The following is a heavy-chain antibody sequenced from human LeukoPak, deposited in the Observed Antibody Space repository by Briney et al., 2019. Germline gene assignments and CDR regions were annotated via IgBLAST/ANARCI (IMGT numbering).Heavy chain of an antibody. Sequence: ASVKVSCKASGYTFTGDYMHWVRQAPGQGLEWMGWINPNSGGTNYAQKFQGRVTMTRDTPISTAYMELSRLRSDDTAVYYCARHYGDYEYYYYYGMDVWGQGTTVTVSS. V-gene: IGHV1-2*02. D-gene: IGHD4-17*01. CDR1: GYTFTGDY. CDR3: ARHYGDYEYYYYYGMDV. CDR2: INPNSGGT. J-gene: IGHJ6*02.